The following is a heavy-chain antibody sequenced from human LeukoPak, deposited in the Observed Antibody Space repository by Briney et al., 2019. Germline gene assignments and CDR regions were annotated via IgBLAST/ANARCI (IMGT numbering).Heavy chain of an antibody. V-gene: IGHV3-30*02. CDR2: IRYDGSNK. Sequence: GGSLRLSCAASGFTFSSYGMHWVHQAPGKGLEWVAFIRYDGSNKYYADSVKGRFTISRDNSKNTLYLQMNSLRAEDTAVYYCAKVNSSGWYYFDYWGQGTLVTVSS. CDR3: AKVNSSGWYYFDY. CDR1: GFTFSSYG. D-gene: IGHD6-19*01. J-gene: IGHJ4*02.